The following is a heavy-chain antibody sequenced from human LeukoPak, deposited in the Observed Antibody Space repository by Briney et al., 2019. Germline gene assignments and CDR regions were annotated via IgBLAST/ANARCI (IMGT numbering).Heavy chain of an antibody. V-gene: IGHV4-39*01. CDR3: ARQSDMITFGGVIAPPHAFDI. CDR2: IYYSGST. D-gene: IGHD3-16*02. Sequence: PSETLSLTCAVSGGSISSSSYYWGWMRQPPGKGREWIGSIYYSGSTYYNPSLKSRVTISVDTSKNQFSLKLSSVTAADTAVYYCARQSDMITFGGVIAPPHAFDIWGQGTMVTVSS. CDR1: GGSISSSSYY. J-gene: IGHJ3*02.